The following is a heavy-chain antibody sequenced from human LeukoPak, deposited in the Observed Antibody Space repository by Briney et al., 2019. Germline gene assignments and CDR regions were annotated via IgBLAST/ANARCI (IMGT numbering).Heavy chain of an antibody. CDR1: GFTFSSYS. CDR2: TSSSSTI. CDR3: ARVGDCSGGSCYSGYYGMDV. V-gene: IGHV3-48*04. D-gene: IGHD2-15*01. Sequence: GGSLRLSCAASGFTFSSYSMNWVRQAPGEGLEWVSYTSSSSTIYYADSVKGRFTISRDNAKNSLYLQMNSLRAEDTAVYYCARVGDCSGGSCYSGYYGMDVWGQGTTVTVSS. J-gene: IGHJ6*02.